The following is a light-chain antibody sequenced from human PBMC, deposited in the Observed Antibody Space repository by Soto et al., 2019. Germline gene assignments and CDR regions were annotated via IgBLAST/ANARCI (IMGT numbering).Light chain of an antibody. CDR3: YSAADNVYV. CDR1: VLAKKY. CDR2: KDT. Sequence: SYELTQPSTVSVSPGQTARITCSGDVLAKKYARWFQQKPGQAPVVIIYKDTERPSGIPERFSGSGSGTTVTLTISGAQVEDEADYYCYSAADNVYVFGPGTKLTVL. V-gene: IGLV3-27*01. J-gene: IGLJ1*01.